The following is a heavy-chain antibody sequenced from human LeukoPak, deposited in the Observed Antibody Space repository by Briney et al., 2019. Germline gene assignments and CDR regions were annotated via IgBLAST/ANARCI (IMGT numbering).Heavy chain of an antibody. D-gene: IGHD6-6*01. CDR3: ARLYSSSNY. CDR1: GYSLSSGYY. CDR2: IYHSGST. V-gene: IGHV4-38-2*01. J-gene: IGHJ4*02. Sequence: SETLSLTCAVSGYSLSSGYYWGWIRPPPGKGLEWIGSIYHSGSTYYNPSLKIRVTISVDTSKNQFSLKLSSVTAADTAVYYCARLYSSSNYWGQGTLVTVSS.